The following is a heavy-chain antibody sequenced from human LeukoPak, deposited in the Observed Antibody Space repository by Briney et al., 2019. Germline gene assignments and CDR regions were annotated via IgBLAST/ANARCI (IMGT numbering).Heavy chain of an antibody. V-gene: IGHV3-30-3*01. J-gene: IGHJ4*02. CDR3: ARLTPDYGGYPPFDY. CDR2: ISYDGSNK. CDR1: GFTFSSYA. D-gene: IGHD4-17*01. Sequence: GGSLRLSCAASGFTFSSYAMHWVRQAPGKGLEWVAVISYDGSNKYYADSVKGRFTISRDNSKNTLYLQMNSLRAEDTAVYYCARLTPDYGGYPPFDYWGQGTLVTVSS.